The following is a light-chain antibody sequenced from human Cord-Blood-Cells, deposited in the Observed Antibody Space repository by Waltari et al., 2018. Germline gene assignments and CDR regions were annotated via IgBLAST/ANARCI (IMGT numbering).Light chain of an antibody. CDR1: SSNEGGYNY. CDR2: DVS. Sequence: QSALTPHLPLSGSPGQSVTISCTGTSSNEGGYNYVSWYQQPPGKAPELMIYDVSKRPSGFPDRFSGSKSGNTASLTISGLQSEDEADYYCCSYAGSDTWVFGGVTKLTVL. V-gene: IGLV2-11*02. J-gene: IGLJ3*02. CDR3: CSYAGSDTWV.